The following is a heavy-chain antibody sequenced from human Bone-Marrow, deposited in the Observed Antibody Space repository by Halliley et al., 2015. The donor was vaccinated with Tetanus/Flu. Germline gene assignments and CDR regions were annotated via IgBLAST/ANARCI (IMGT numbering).Heavy chain of an antibody. Sequence: TLSLTCSVSGGSISSGGYLWSWIRQHPGKGLEWIGYIFYSGSTYYNPSLRSRVTISLETSKSQFSLKLSSVTAADTAVYYCARDGLQSFDYWGQGTLVTVSS. J-gene: IGHJ4*02. V-gene: IGHV4-31*03. CDR1: GGSISSGGYL. CDR3: ARDGLQSFDY. CDR2: IFYSGST.